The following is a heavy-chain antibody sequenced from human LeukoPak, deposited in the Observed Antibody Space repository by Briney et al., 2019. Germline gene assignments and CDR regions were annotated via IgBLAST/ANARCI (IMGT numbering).Heavy chain of an antibody. CDR1: GGSISSYY. CDR2: IYYSGTT. J-gene: IGHJ4*02. D-gene: IGHD6-13*01. V-gene: IGHV4-59*01. Sequence: SETLSLTCTVSGGSISSYYWSWTRQPPGKGLEWIGYIYYSGTTNYNPSLKSRVTISVDTSKNQFSLKLSSVTAADTAVYYCARGVYIAAAQYGYWGQGTRVTVSS. CDR3: ARGVYIAAAQYGY.